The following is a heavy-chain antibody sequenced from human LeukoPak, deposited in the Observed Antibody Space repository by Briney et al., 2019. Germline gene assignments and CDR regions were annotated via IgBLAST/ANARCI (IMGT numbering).Heavy chain of an antibody. CDR2: IIPSDGST. J-gene: IGHJ4*02. CDR3: ARGKSRGSHIDY. D-gene: IGHD1-26*01. V-gene: IGHV1-69*10. CDR1: GGTFSSYA. Sequence: ASVKVSCKASGGTFSSYAISWVRQAPGQGLEWMGGIIPSDGSTNYAQKFQGRVTMTRDMSTSTVYMELSSLRSEDTAVYYCARGKSRGSHIDYWGQGTLVTVSS.